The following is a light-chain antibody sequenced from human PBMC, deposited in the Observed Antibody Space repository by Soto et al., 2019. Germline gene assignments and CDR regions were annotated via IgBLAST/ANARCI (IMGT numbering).Light chain of an antibody. V-gene: IGLV1-51*01. CDR1: TSNIAKNH. CDR3: GAWDDSLSFYV. Sequence: QSVLTQPPSVSAAPGQKVSISCSGSTSNIAKNHVSWYQRLPGTAPKLLFYDNDKRPSGIPDRFSASKSATSSTLDITGLQTGDEAYYLCGAWDDSLSFYVFGTGTKLTVL. CDR2: DND. J-gene: IGLJ1*01.